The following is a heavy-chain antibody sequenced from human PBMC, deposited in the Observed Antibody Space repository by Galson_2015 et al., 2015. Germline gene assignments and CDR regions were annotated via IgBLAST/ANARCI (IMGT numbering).Heavy chain of an antibody. D-gene: IGHD2-8*01. CDR2: INPNSGGT. J-gene: IGHJ6*02. V-gene: IGHV1-2*04. CDR1: GYTFTGYY. CDR3: ANKMVYAVNYYYGMDV. Sequence: SVKVSCKASGYTFTGYYMHWVRQAPGQGLEWMGWINPNSGGTNYAQKFQGWVTMTRDTSISTAYMELSRLRSDDTAVYYCANKMVYAVNYYYGMDVWGQGTTVTVSS.